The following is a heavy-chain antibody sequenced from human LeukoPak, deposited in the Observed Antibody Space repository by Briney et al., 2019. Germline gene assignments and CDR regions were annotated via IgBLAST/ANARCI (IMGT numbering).Heavy chain of an antibody. CDR3: AKDFSYYDSSGYWDY. D-gene: IGHD3-22*01. CDR1: GFTFSTND. CDR2: IAVSDGRT. V-gene: IGHV3-23*01. J-gene: IGHJ4*02. Sequence: GGSLRLSCAASGFTFSTNDMSWVRQAPGKGLQWVSGIAVSDGRTYYADSVKGRFTISRDNSKNTLYLQMNSLRAEDTAVYYCAKDFSYYDSSGYWDYWGQGTLVTVSS.